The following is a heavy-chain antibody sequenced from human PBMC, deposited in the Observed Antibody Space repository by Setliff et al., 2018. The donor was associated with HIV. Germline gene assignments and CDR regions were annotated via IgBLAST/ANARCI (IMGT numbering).Heavy chain of an antibody. J-gene: IGHJ3*02. Sequence: ASVKVSCKASGYTFTGYYMHWVRQAPGQGLEWMGRINPNSGGTNYAQKFQGRVTMTRDTSISTAYMELSRLRSDDTAVYYCARPSFGSSSWKNDTFDIWGQGTMVTV. CDR3: ARPSFGSSSWKNDTFDI. CDR2: INPNSGGT. CDR1: GYTFTGYY. D-gene: IGHD6-13*01. V-gene: IGHV1-2*06.